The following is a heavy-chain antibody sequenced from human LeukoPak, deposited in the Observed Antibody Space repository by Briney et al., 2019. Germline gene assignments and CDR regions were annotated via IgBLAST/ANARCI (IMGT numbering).Heavy chain of an antibody. CDR2: ISAYNGNT. V-gene: IGHV1-18*01. Sequence: ASVKVSCKASGYTFTSYGISWVRQAPGQGLEWMGWISAYNGNTNYAQKLQGRVTMTTDTSTSTAYMELRSLRSDDTAVYYCAKVMEVVVRGVITYFDYWGQGTLVTVSS. CDR1: GYTFTSYG. CDR3: AKVMEVVVRGVITYFDY. D-gene: IGHD3-10*01. J-gene: IGHJ4*02.